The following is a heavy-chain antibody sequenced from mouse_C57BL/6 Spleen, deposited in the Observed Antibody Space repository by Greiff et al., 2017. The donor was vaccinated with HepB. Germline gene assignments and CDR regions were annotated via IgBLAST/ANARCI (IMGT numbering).Heavy chain of an antibody. J-gene: IGHJ2*01. Sequence: QVHLQQPGAELVKPGASVKLSCKASGYTFTSYWMQWVKQRPGQGLEWIGEIDPSDTYTNYNQKLKGKATLAVDTSSSTAYLQLSSLTSEDSAVYYCARWVGRNYFDYWGQGTTLTVSS. CDR2: IDPSDTYT. V-gene: IGHV1-50*01. D-gene: IGHD4-1*01. CDR3: ARWVGRNYFDY. CDR1: GYTFTSYW.